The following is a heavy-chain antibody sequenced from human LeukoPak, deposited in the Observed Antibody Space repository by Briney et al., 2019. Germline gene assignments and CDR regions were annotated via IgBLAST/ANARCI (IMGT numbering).Heavy chain of an antibody. CDR2: IKHTGST. V-gene: IGHV4-34*01. D-gene: IGHD6-6*01. CDR1: DESFSGYY. Sequence: SETLSLTCVVYDESFSGYYWSWIRQPPGKGLEWIGEIKHTGSTNYNPSLKSRVTISIDTSKNLFSLKLTSVTAADTAVYYCAREYSTSSTAFDTWGQGTMVSVSS. CDR3: AREYSTSSTAFDT. J-gene: IGHJ3*02.